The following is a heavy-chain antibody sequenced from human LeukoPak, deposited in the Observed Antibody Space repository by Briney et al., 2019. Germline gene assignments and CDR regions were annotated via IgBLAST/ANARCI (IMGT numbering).Heavy chain of an antibody. J-gene: IGHJ4*02. Sequence: ASVKVSYKASGYTFTSYGISWVRRAPGQGLEWMGWISAYNGNTNYAQKLQGRVTMTRNTSISTAYMELSSLRSDDTAVYYCARGELGYCSGGSCDGVDYWGQGTLVTVSS. CDR1: GYTFTSYG. CDR3: ARGELGYCSGGSCDGVDY. CDR2: ISAYNGNT. V-gene: IGHV1-18*01. D-gene: IGHD2-15*01.